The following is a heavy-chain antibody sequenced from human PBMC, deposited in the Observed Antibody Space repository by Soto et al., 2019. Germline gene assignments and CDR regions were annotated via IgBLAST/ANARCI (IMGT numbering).Heavy chain of an antibody. CDR3: ARPYYDSSGYYVWYVDY. V-gene: IGHV1-69*01. CDR2: IIPNFDTP. D-gene: IGHD3-22*01. Sequence: QVQLVQSGAEVKKPGSSVKLSCKASGDSFNTFAVTWVRQAPGQGLEWMGGIIPNFDTPNYAQTFQGRVTTIADESTSTPCMERISLRSQDTAVYYFARPYYDSSGYYVWYVDYWGQRPRVTVSP. J-gene: IGHJ4*02. CDR1: GDSFNTFA.